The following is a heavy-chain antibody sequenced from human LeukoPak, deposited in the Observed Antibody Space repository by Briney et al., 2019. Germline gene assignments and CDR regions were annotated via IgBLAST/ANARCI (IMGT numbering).Heavy chain of an antibody. CDR3: ATYRQVLLPFES. CDR1: GFTFSSSA. J-gene: IGHJ4*02. CDR2: ISGSDGST. D-gene: IGHD2/OR15-2a*01. V-gene: IGHV3-23*01. Sequence: GGSLRLSCAASGFTFSSSAMSWVRLAPGKGLEWVSGISGSDGSTYYADSVRGRFTISRDNSKSTLSLQMNSLRAEDTAIYYCATYRQVLLPFESWGQGTLVTVSS.